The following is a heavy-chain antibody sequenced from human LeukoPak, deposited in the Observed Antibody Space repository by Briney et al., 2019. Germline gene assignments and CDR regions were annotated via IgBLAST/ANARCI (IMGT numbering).Heavy chain of an antibody. CDR2: ISSSGSTI. CDR1: GFTFSDYY. D-gene: IGHD6-13*01. Sequence: GGSLRLSCAASGFTFSDYYMSWIRQAPGKGLEWVSYISSSGSTIYYADSVKGRFTISRDNAKNSLYLQMNSLRAEDTAVYYCATAKYSSSWSIWGQGTMVTVSS. J-gene: IGHJ3*02. V-gene: IGHV3-11*01. CDR3: ATAKYSSSWSI.